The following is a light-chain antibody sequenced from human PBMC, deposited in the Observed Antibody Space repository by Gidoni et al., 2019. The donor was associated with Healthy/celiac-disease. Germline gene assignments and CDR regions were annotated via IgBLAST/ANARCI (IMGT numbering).Light chain of an antibody. CDR2: WAS. CDR1: QSVLYSSNNKNY. J-gene: IGKJ1*01. CDR3: QQYYSTRT. V-gene: IGKV4-1*01. Sequence: DIVLTQPPDSLALSLGERATNNCKSSQSVLYSSNNKNYLAWYQKKPGQPPKLLIYWASTRESGVPDRFSGSGSGTDFTLTISSLQAEDVAVYYCQQYYSTRTFGQGTKVEIK.